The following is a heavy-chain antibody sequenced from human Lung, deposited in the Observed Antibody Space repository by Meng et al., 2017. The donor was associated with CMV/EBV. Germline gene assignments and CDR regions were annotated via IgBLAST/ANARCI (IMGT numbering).Heavy chain of an antibody. D-gene: IGHD3-3*01. V-gene: IGHV1-18*01. Sequence: SXXVSXXASGYTFTSYDINWVRQAPGQGLEWMGWISAYNGNTNYAQKLQGRVTMTTDTSTSTAYMELRSLRSDDTAVYYCARVRYYDFWRGYFNGMDVWGQGXTVTVSS. CDR2: ISAYNGNT. CDR3: ARVRYYDFWRGYFNGMDV. CDR1: GYTFTSYD. J-gene: IGHJ6*02.